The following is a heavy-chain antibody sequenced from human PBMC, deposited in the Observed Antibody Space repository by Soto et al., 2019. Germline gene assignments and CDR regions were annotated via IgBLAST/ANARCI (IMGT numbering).Heavy chain of an antibody. CDR1: GYPFSSYG. V-gene: IGHV1-18*01. CDR3: ARSYDFWSGYWEAYNWFDP. Sequence: ASVKVSCKASGYPFSSYGISWVRQAPVQGPEWMGWISAYNGNTNYAQKLQGRVTMTTDTSTSTAYMELRSLRSDDTAVYYCARSYDFWSGYWEAYNWFDPWGQGTLVTVSS. D-gene: IGHD3-3*01. CDR2: ISAYNGNT. J-gene: IGHJ5*02.